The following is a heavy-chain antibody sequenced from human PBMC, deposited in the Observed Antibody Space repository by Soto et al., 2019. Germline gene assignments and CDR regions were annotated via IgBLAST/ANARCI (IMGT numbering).Heavy chain of an antibody. CDR3: AGAYSTVTTAYWYFDL. CDR1: GYTFTHYD. Sequence: ASVKVSCKASGYTFTHYDINWVRQATGQGLEWMGWMNPNTGNTGFAQKFQGRVTITRDTSASTAYMELSSLRSEDTAVYYCAGAYSTVTTAYWYFDLWGRGTLVTVSS. CDR2: MNPNTGNT. D-gene: IGHD4-17*01. J-gene: IGHJ2*01. V-gene: IGHV1-8*01.